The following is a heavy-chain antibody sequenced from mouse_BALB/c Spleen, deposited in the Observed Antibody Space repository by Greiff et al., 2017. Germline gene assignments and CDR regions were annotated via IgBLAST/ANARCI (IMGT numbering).Heavy chain of an antibody. CDR3: TTYYYGSSPFAY. J-gene: IGHJ3*01. Sequence: QVQLQQPGAELVKPGASVKMSCKASGYTFTSYWMHWVKQRPGQGLEWIGVIDPSDSYTSYNQKFKGKATLTVDTSSSTAYMQLSSLTSEDSAVYYCTTYYYGSSPFAYWGQGTLVTVSA. D-gene: IGHD1-1*01. CDR2: IDPSDSYT. CDR1: GYTFTSYW. V-gene: IGHV1S127*01.